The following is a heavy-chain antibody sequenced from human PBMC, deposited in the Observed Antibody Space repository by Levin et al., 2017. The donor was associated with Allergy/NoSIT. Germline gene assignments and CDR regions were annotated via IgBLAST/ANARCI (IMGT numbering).Heavy chain of an antibody. D-gene: IGHD5-18*01. CDR1: GYTFTGYY. V-gene: IGHV1-2*02. CDR3: ARFAYSLPDY. J-gene: IGHJ4*02. Sequence: GESLKISCKASGYTFTGYYIHWVRQAPGQGLEWMGWINPNGGGTKYAQKFQGRVTMTRDTSNSTAYMDLSRLRSDDTAVYYCARFAYSLPDYWGQGTLVTVSS. CDR2: INPNGGGT.